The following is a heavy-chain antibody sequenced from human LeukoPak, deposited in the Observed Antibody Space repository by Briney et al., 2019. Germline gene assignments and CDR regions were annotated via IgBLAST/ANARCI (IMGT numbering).Heavy chain of an antibody. D-gene: IGHD3-16*01. CDR1: GCSFSSYW. CDR2: IYPGDSDT. CDR3: ARRSGGDYFDY. V-gene: IGHV5-51*01. Sequence: GESLKISCRGSGCSFSSYWIGWVRQMPGKGLEWMGIIYPGDSDTRYSPSFQGQVTISADKSINTAYLHWSSLKASDTAMYYCARRSGGDYFDYWGQGTLVTVSS. J-gene: IGHJ4*02.